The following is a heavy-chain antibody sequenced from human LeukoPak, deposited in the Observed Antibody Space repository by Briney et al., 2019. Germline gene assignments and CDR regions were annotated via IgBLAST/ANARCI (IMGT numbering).Heavy chain of an antibody. J-gene: IGHJ4*02. V-gene: IGHV3-74*01. CDR2: INTDGSYT. D-gene: IGHD2-21*02. CDR1: GFTFSTYW. CDR3: ARRQVTTSDYLDY. Sequence: GGSLRLSCAPSGFTFSTYWMHWVRQVPGKGVGWVSRINTDGSYTNYADSVKGRFTISRDNAKNTLYLQMNGLRDEDAAVYYCARRQVTTSDYLDYWGQGTLVTVSS.